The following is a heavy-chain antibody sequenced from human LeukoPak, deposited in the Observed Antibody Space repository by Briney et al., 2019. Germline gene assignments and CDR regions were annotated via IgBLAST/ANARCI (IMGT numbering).Heavy chain of an antibody. D-gene: IGHD6-19*01. Sequence: GGSLRLSCAASGFTFSSYSMNWVRQAPGKGQELDSSISSSSSYIYYADSVKGRFTISRDNAKNSLYLQMNSLRAEDTAVYYCAIDRYSSGWYTFDYWGQGTLVTVSS. V-gene: IGHV3-21*01. CDR2: ISSSSSYI. CDR3: AIDRYSSGWYTFDY. CDR1: GFTFSSYS. J-gene: IGHJ4*02.